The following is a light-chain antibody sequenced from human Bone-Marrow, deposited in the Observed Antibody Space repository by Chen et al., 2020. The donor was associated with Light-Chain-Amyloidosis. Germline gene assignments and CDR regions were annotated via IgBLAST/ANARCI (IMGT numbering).Light chain of an antibody. CDR2: EDD. CDR3: QSYQGSSQGV. CDR1: SGSIATNY. Sequence: NFLLTLPPSVSESPGKTVITSCTCSSGSIATNYVQWYQQRPGSSPTTGIYEDDQSPSGVPDRFSGSIDRSSNSASLTISGLKTEDEADYYCQSYQGSSQGVFGGGTKLTVL. V-gene: IGLV6-57*01. J-gene: IGLJ3*02.